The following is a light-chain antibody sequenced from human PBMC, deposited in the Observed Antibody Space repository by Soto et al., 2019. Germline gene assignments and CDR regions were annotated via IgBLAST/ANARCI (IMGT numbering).Light chain of an antibody. CDR2: EGS. J-gene: IGLJ1*01. CDR1: SSDVGSYNL. CDR3: CSYAGGRTFV. Sequence: QSALTQPAYVSGSPGQSITISCAGTSSDVGSYNLVSWYQQYPGKAPKLMIYEGSKRPSGVSNRFSGSKFGNTASLTISGLQAEDEADYYCCSYAGGRTFVFGTGTKVTVL. V-gene: IGLV2-23*01.